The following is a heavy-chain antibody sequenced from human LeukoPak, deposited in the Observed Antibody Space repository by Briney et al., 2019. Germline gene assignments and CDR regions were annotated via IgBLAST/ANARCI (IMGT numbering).Heavy chain of an antibody. Sequence: GGSLSLSCAASGFTFSSYWMHWVRQAPGKGLVWVSRINSDGSSPSYADSVKGRFTISRDNAKNTLYLQMNSLRVEDTAVYYCARDNVYYGSGSYGYWGQGTLVTVSS. CDR1: GFTFSSYW. CDR2: INSDGSSP. CDR3: ARDNVYYGSGSYGY. D-gene: IGHD3-10*01. V-gene: IGHV3-74*01. J-gene: IGHJ4*02.